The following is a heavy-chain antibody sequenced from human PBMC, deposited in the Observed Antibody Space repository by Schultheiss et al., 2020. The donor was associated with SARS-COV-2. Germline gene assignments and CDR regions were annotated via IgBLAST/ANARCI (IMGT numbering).Heavy chain of an antibody. CDR2: IYYSGST. CDR1: GGSFSGYY. CDR3: ARDPRYAGPIYSSGWYYFDY. J-gene: IGHJ4*02. V-gene: IGHV4-34*01. Sequence: SQTLSLTCAVYGGSFSGYYWSWIRQPPGKGLEWIGYIYYSGSTNYNPSLKSRVTISVDTSKNQFSLKLSSVTAADTAVYYCARDPRYAGPIYSSGWYYFDYWGQGTLVTVSS. D-gene: IGHD6-19*01.